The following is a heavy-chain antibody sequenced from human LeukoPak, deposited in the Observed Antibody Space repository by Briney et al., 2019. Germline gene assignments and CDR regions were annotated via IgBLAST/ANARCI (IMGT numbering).Heavy chain of an antibody. Sequence: GGSLRLSCAASGFTVSSNYMSWVRQAPGKGLEWVSVIYSGGSTYYADSVKGRFTISRDKSKNTLYLQMNSLRAEDTAVYYCARIAVANYPYYFDYWGQGTLVTVSS. CDR1: GFTVSSNY. J-gene: IGHJ4*02. V-gene: IGHV3-53*01. D-gene: IGHD6-19*01. CDR3: ARIAVANYPYYFDY. CDR2: IYSGGST.